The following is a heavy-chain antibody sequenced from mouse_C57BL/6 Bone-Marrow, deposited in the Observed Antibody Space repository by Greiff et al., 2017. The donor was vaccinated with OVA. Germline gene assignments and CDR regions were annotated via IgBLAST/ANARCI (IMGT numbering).Heavy chain of an antibody. J-gene: IGHJ4*01. D-gene: IGHD2-4*01. CDR1: GYTFTSYG. Sequence: VQLQQSGAELARPGASVKLSCKASGYTFTSYGISWVKQRTGQGLEWIGEIYPRSGNTYYNEKFKGKATLTADKSSSIAYMELRSLTSEDSAVYFCARPIYYDYDDYAMDYWGQGTSVTVSS. CDR2: IYPRSGNT. V-gene: IGHV1-81*01. CDR3: ARPIYYDYDDYAMDY.